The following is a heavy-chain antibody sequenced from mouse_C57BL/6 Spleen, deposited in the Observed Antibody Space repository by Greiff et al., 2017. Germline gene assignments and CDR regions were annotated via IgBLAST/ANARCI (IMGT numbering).Heavy chain of an antibody. CDR3: AREGEGYWYFDV. CDR2: INYDGSST. V-gene: IGHV5-16*01. J-gene: IGHJ1*03. CDR1: GFTFSDYY. Sequence: EVHLVESEGGLVQPGSSMKLSCTASGFTFSDYYMAWVRQVPEKGLEWVANINYDGSSTYYLDSLKSRFIISRDNAKNILYLQMSRLKSEDTATYYCAREGEGYWYFDVWGTGTTVTVSS.